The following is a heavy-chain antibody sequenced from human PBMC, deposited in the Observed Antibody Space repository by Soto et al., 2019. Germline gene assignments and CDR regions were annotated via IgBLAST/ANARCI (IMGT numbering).Heavy chain of an antibody. D-gene: IGHD5-18*01. Sequence: PGESLKIYFKGSGYSFTSYLICWVRQMPGKGLEWMGIIYPGDSDTRYSPSFQGQVTISADKSISTAYLQWTGLKASNTAMYYCARPADTAMVFGTDVWGQGTTVTFSS. J-gene: IGHJ6*02. CDR2: IYPGDSDT. V-gene: IGHV5-51*01. CDR1: GYSFTSYL. CDR3: ARPADTAMVFGTDV.